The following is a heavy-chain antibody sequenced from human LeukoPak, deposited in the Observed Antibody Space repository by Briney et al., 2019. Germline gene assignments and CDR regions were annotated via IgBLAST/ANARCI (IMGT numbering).Heavy chain of an antibody. Sequence: GASVTVSCKASRYTFTSYGISWVRQAPGQGLEWMGWISGYNGNTHYAQKFQDRVAMTTDTSTSTAYMELRSLSSDDTAIYYCARDLASGWDTGSGYWGQGTLVTVSS. D-gene: IGHD6-19*01. CDR3: ARDLASGWDTGSGY. J-gene: IGHJ4*02. CDR1: RYTFTSYG. CDR2: ISGYNGNT. V-gene: IGHV1-18*01.